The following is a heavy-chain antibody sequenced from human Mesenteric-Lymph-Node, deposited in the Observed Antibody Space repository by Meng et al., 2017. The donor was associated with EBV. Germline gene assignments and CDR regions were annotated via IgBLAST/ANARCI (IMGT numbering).Heavy chain of an antibody. V-gene: IGHV1-69*01. Sequence: GGDVKNSWVSVHVSCQAAGDPSSIYAIPWVRQAHGQGPEWMGEIIPLFGPPNYAQKFQGRVTIIADESTNTAYMELSSLRSEDTAVYYCARDRDAYNYYFDYWGQGTLVTVSS. CDR1: GDPSSIYA. J-gene: IGHJ4*02. D-gene: IGHD5-24*01. CDR2: IIPLFGPP. CDR3: ARDRDAYNYYFDY.